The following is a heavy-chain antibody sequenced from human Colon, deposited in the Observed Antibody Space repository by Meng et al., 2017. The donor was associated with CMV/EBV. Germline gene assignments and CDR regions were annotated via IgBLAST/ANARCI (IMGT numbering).Heavy chain of an antibody. CDR2: IRYDGGNK. J-gene: IGHJ4*02. Sequence: GGSLRLSCAASGFTFSSYGMHWVRQAPGKGLEWVASIRYDGGNKVYADSVKGRFTISRDNSKNPLYLQMNSLRAEDTAVYYCAKLPGVVYCSDGSCNYFDHWGQGTLVTVSS. CDR1: GFTFSSYG. CDR3: AKLPGVVYCSDGSCNYFDH. V-gene: IGHV3-30*02. D-gene: IGHD2-15*01.